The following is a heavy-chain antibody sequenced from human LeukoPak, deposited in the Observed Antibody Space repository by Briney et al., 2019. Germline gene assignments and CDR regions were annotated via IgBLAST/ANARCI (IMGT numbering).Heavy chain of an antibody. CDR1: GFTFSSYA. J-gene: IGHJ4*02. D-gene: IGHD3-9*01. Sequence: PGGSLRLSCSASGFTFSSYAMHWVRQAPGKGLEYVSAISSNGGSTYYADSVKGRFTISRDNSKNTLYLQMSSLRAEDTAVYYCVKGRVEGLRYFDWSTDYWGQGTLVTVSS. CDR3: VKGRVEGLRYFDWSTDY. V-gene: IGHV3-64D*09. CDR2: ISSNGGST.